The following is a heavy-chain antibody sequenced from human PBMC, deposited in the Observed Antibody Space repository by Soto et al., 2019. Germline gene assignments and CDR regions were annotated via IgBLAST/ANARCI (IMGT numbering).Heavy chain of an antibody. D-gene: IGHD2-15*01. CDR1: GFTFDDFA. V-gene: IGHV3-9*01. CDR3: TRGGRDAFCVGGRCYFDY. CDR2: ITWNSNVI. J-gene: IGHJ4*02. Sequence: EVQLVESGGGLVQPGRSLRLSCAASGFTFDDFAMHWVRRVPGKGLEWVSSITWNSNVIGYADSVKGRFTISRDNAKNSLYLQMNSLRAEGTAFYYCTRGGRDAFCVGGRCYFDYWGEGTLVTVSS.